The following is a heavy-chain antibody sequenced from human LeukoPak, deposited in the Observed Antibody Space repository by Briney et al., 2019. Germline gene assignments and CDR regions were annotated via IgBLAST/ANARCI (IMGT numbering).Heavy chain of an antibody. V-gene: IGHV3-21*06. CDR2: ISSSSSYI. J-gene: IGHJ4*02. D-gene: IGHD3-22*01. Sequence: GGSLRLSCAASGFTFSSYRMNWVRQAPGRGLEWVSSISSSSSYIYYADSVKGRFTISRDNAKNSLYLQMNSLRAEDTAVYYCARDMYYYGSSGFHDYWGQGTLVTVSS. CDR3: ARDMYYYGSSGFHDY. CDR1: GFTFSSYR.